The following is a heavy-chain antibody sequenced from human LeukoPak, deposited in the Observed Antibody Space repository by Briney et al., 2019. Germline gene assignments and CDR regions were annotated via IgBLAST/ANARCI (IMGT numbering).Heavy chain of an antibody. CDR1: GFTFSTYA. CDR3: AKDSPRDYEYFD. V-gene: IGHV3-20*04. Sequence: PGGSLRLSCAASGFTFSTYAMTWVRQAPGKGLEWVSGINWNGGSTGYADSVKGRFTISRDNAKNSLYLQMNSLRAEDTAVYYCAKDSPRDYEYFDWGQGTLVTVSS. CDR2: INWNGGST. J-gene: IGHJ4*02. D-gene: IGHD5-12*01.